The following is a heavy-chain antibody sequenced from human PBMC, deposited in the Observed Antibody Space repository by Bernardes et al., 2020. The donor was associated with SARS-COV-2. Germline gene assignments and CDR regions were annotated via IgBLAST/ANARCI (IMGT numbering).Heavy chain of an antibody. CDR1: GFTFSSYG. CDR2: ISYDGSNK. J-gene: IGHJ6*02. CDR3: AKVRGLYEWELLTYYYYYGMDV. Sequence: GGSLGLSCAASGFTFSSYGMHWVRQAPGKGLEWVAVISYDGSNKYYADSVKGRFTISRDNSKNTLYLQMNSLRAEDTAVYYCAKVRGLYEWELLTYYYYYGMDVWGQGTTVTVSS. V-gene: IGHV3-30*18. D-gene: IGHD1-26*01.